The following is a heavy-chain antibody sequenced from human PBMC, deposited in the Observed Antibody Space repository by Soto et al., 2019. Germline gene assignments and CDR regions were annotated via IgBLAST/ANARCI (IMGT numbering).Heavy chain of an antibody. J-gene: IGHJ4*02. CDR1: GLTFRSYW. Sequence: EVQLVESGGGLVQPGESLRLSCAASGLTFRSYWMHWVRQAPGKGLVWVSRINTDGSVAMYVDSVKGRFTISRDNAKNTLYLHKNSLRAEDTAVYYFVRDMQGSRLDSWGQGTLVTVSS. D-gene: IGHD2-2*01. V-gene: IGHV3-74*03. CDR3: VRDMQGSRLDS. CDR2: INTDGSVA.